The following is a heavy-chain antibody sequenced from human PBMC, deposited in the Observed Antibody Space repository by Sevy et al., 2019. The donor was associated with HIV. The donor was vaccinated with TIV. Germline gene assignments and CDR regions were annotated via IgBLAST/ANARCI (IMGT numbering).Heavy chain of an antibody. Sequence: GGSLRLSCAASGFTFSSYAMHWVRQAPGKGLEWVAVISYDGSNKYYADSVKGRFTISRDNSKNTLYLQMNSLRAEDTAVYYCARDNQEEVAHTGFDYWGQGTLVTVSS. V-gene: IGHV3-30-3*01. CDR2: ISYDGSNK. D-gene: IGHD2-15*01. CDR1: GFTFSSYA. CDR3: ARDNQEEVAHTGFDY. J-gene: IGHJ4*02.